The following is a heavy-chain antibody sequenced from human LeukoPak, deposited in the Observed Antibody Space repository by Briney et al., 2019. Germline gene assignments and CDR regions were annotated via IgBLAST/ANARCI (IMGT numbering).Heavy chain of an antibody. V-gene: IGHV1-24*01. CDR1: GYTLTELS. Sequence: ASVKVSCKVSGYTLTELSLYWVRQAPGKGREWMGGLDPEDGEMIYSQKFQGRVTMTEDTSTDIAYMEMSSLRSEDTAVYYCATGRTKWDLLNYWGQGTLVTVSS. D-gene: IGHD1-26*01. CDR2: LDPEDGEM. J-gene: IGHJ4*02. CDR3: ATGRTKWDLLNY.